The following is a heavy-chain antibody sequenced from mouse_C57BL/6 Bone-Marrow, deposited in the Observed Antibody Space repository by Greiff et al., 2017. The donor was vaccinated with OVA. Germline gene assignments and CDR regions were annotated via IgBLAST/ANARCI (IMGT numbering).Heavy chain of an antibody. J-gene: IGHJ4*01. CDR1: GFTFSDAW. V-gene: IGHV6-6*01. CDR2: IRNKANNHAT. CDR3: TRGGNFYAMDY. Sequence: EVQGVESGGGLVQPGGSMKLSCAASGFTFSDAWMDWVRQSPEKGLEWVAEIRNKANNHATYYAESVKGRFTISRDDSKSSVYLQLNSLRAEDTGIYYCTRGGNFYAMDYWGQGTSVTVSS. D-gene: IGHD2-1*01.